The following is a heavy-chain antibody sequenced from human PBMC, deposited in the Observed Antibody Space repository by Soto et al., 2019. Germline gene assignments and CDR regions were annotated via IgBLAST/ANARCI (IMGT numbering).Heavy chain of an antibody. D-gene: IGHD4-17*01. V-gene: IGHV3-23*01. Sequence: GGSLRLSCAASGFTFSSYAMSWVRQAPGKGLEWVSAISGSGGSTYYADSMKGRLTISRDNSKNTLYLQMNSLRAEDTAVYYCAKDRGVYGASDYWGQGTLVTVSS. J-gene: IGHJ4*02. CDR1: GFTFSSYA. CDR2: ISGSGGST. CDR3: AKDRGVYGASDY.